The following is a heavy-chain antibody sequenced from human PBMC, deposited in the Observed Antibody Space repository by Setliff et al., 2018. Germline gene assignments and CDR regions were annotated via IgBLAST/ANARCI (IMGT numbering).Heavy chain of an antibody. V-gene: IGHV4-4*02. CDR3: ARSSYSGSYLNV. Sequence: SETLSLTCAVSGDSISSSNWWNWVRQPPGKGLEWIGEIYHSGSTKYNPSLKSRVTISVDKSKNQFSLKLSSATAADTAVYYCARSSYSGSYLNVWGQGTTVTV. D-gene: IGHD1-26*01. CDR1: GDSISSSNW. J-gene: IGHJ6*02. CDR2: IYHSGST.